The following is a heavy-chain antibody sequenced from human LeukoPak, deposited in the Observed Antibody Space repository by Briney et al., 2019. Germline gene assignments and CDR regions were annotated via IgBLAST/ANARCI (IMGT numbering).Heavy chain of an antibody. Sequence: ASVRVSSEASVYTFTMYDINWVRQATGQGGEWMGCMNPNSGNTGYAQKFQGRLTMTRNTSISTAYMQLSSLRSEDTAVYYCASSISGIAVAGYWGQGTLVTVSS. D-gene: IGHD6-19*01. CDR1: VYTFTMYD. CDR3: ASSISGIAVAGY. V-gene: IGHV1-8*01. CDR2: MNPNSGNT. J-gene: IGHJ4*02.